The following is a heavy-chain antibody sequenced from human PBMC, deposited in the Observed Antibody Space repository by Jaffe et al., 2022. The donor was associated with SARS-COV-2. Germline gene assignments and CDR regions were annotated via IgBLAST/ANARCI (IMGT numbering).Heavy chain of an antibody. CDR1: GYTFSDYY. Sequence: QVQLVQSGAEVKKPGASVKVSCKTSGYTFSDYYVHWVRQAPGQGLEWMGVTSPGGGGTDYAQKLQGRVTMTKDTSTSTFFMELSSLTSEDTAVYYCARGKDYGDYDLRWFDPWGQGTLVTVSS. CDR3: ARGKDYGDYDLRWFDP. CDR2: TSPGGGGT. D-gene: IGHD4-17*01. V-gene: IGHV1-46*04. J-gene: IGHJ5*02.